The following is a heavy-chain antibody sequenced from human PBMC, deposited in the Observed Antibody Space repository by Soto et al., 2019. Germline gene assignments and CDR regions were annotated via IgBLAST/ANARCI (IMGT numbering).Heavy chain of an antibody. J-gene: IGHJ6*02. D-gene: IGHD6-13*01. Sequence: VQLVESGGGLVQPGGSLRLSCAASGFTLSDDYMDWVRQAPGKGLEWVAVIWYDGSNKYYADSVKGRFTISRDNSKNTLYLQMNSLRAEDTAVYYCARDGYSSSWYGYYYGMDVWGQGTTVTVSS. CDR3: ARDGYSSSWYGYYYGMDV. CDR2: IWYDGSNK. V-gene: IGHV3-33*08. CDR1: GFTLSDDY.